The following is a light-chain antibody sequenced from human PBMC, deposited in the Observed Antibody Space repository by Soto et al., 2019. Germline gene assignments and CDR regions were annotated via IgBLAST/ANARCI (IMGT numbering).Light chain of an antibody. Sequence: EIVLTQSPATLSLSPGERASLSCRASQSISSYLAWYQQKPGQAPRLLIYGASNRATGIPARFSGSGSGTDCTLTISSLEPEDFAVYYSQHRSDWSFGQGTKLEIK. CDR3: QHRSDWS. CDR2: GAS. CDR1: QSISSY. V-gene: IGKV3-11*01. J-gene: IGKJ2*01.